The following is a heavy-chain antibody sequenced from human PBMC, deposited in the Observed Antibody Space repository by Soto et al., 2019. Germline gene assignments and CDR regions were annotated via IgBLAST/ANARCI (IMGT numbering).Heavy chain of an antibody. Sequence: EVQLLESGGGLVQPGGSLRLSCAASGFTFSSYAMSWVRQAPGKGLEWVSAISGSGGSTYYADSVKGRFTISRDNSKNTLYLQMNSLRAEDTAEYYCAGVVVAAFSRAVILYGMDVWGQGRTVTVS. V-gene: IGHV3-23*01. CDR1: GFTFSSYA. J-gene: IGHJ6*02. D-gene: IGHD2-2*01. CDR2: ISGSGGST. CDR3: AGVVVAAFSRAVILYGMDV.